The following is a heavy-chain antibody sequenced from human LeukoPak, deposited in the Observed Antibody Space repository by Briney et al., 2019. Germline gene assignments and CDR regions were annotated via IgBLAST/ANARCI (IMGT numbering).Heavy chain of an antibody. CDR2: LHHSGST. V-gene: IGHV4-38-2*01. CDR1: GYSITSTYW. Sequence: SETLSLTCAVSGYSITSTYWWGWIRQTPGRGLEWIGSLHHSGSTSYSPSLKSRVTISVDTSKNQFSLRPSSVTAADTAVYYCARVGGDDSTGHYSVDYWGQGTLVTVSS. D-gene: IGHD3-22*01. J-gene: IGHJ4*02. CDR3: ARVGGDDSTGHYSVDY.